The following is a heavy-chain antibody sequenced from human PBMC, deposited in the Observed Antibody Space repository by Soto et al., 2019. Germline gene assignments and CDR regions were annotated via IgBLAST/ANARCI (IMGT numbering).Heavy chain of an antibody. CDR3: ARDGYYGFWSGYYGYYHYGMDV. V-gene: IGHV4-61*01. J-gene: IGHJ6*02. CDR1: GGSVSSGSYY. Sequence: SETLSLTCTVSGGSVSSGSYYWSWIRQPPGKGLEWIGYIYYSGSTNYNPSLKSRVTISVDKSKNQFSLKLSSVTAADTAVYYCARDGYYGFWSGYYGYYHYGMDVWGQGTTVTVSS. CDR2: IYYSGST. D-gene: IGHD3-3*01.